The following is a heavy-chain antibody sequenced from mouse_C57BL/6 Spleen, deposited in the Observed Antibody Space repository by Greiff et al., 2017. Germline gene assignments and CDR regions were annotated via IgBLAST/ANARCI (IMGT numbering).Heavy chain of an antibody. J-gene: IGHJ2*01. V-gene: IGHV1-55*01. D-gene: IGHD2-4*01. CDR1: GYTFTSYW. Sequence: VQLQQPGAELVKPGASVKMSCKASGYTFTSYWITWVKQRPGQGLEWIGDIYPGSGSTNYNEKFKSKATLTVDTSSNTAYMQLSSLTSEDSAVXYCARNGDYDVSGYWGQGTTLTGSS. CDR3: ARNGDYDVSGY. CDR2: IYPGSGST.